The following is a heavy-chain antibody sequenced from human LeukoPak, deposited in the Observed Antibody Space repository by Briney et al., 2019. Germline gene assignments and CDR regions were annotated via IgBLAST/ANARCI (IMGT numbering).Heavy chain of an antibody. D-gene: IGHD6-13*01. CDR2: INPNSGGT. CDR1: GYTFTGYY. V-gene: IGHV1-2*04. J-gene: IGHJ4*02. CDR3: ARGHSYSSSFDY. Sequence: ASVKVSCKASGYTFTGYYMHWVRQAPGQGLEWVGWINPNSGGTNYAQKFQGWVTMTRDTSISTAYMELSRLRSDDTAVYYCARGHSYSSSFDYWGQGTLVTVSS.